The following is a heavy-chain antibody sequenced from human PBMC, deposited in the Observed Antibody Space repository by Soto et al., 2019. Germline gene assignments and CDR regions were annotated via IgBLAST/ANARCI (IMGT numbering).Heavy chain of an antibody. V-gene: IGHV1-69*04. D-gene: IGHD2-15*01. CDR1: GYTFTSYG. CDR3: AIDSIYCSGDSCYPHYFDY. Sequence: ASVKVSCKASGYTFTSYGISWVRQAPGQGLEWMGRIIPILGIANYAQKFQGRVTITADRSTSTAYMELSSLRSEDTAVYYCAIDSIYCSGDSCYPHYFDYWSQRTLVPGSS. J-gene: IGHJ4*02. CDR2: IIPILGIA.